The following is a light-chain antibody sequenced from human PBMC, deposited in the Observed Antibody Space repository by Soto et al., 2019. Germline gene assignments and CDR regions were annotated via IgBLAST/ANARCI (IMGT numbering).Light chain of an antibody. J-gene: IGLJ2*01. Sequence: QSALTQPASVSGSPGQSITISCTGTSSDVGTFNYVSWYQQNPGKAPKLMIYDVSHRPSGVPNRFSGSKSGNTASLTISGLQAEDEADYYCSSYTSISTVVFGGGTKVTVL. CDR2: DVS. V-gene: IGLV2-14*01. CDR3: SSYTSISTVV. CDR1: SSDVGTFNY.